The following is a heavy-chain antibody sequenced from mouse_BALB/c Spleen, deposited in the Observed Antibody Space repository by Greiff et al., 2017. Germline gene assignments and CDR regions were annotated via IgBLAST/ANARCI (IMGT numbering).Heavy chain of an antibody. CDR3: ARTEALHSDAMDD. V-gene: IGHV1-4*01. J-gene: IGHJ4*01. Sequence: QVQLQQSGAELARPGASVKMSCKASGYTFTSYTMHWVKQRPGQGLEWIGYINPSSGYTNYNQKFKDKATLTADKSSSTAYMQLSSLTSEDSAVYYCARTEALHSDAMDDWGQGTSVTVSS. CDR2: INPSSGYT. CDR1: GYTFTSYT. D-gene: IGHD6-1*01.